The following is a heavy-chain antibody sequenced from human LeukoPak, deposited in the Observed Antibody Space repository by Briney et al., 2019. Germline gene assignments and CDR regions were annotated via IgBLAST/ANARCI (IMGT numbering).Heavy chain of an antibody. V-gene: IGHV3-9*01. CDR3: AKAAEPSYDILTGSQFDY. CDR1: GFTFDDYA. CDR2: ISWNSGSI. Sequence: GRSLTLSCAASGFTFDDYAMHWVRQAPGQGLEWVSGISWNSGSIGYADSVKGRFTISRDNAKNSLYLQMNSLRAEDTALYYCAKAAEPSYDILTGSQFDYWGQGTLVTVSS. D-gene: IGHD3-9*01. J-gene: IGHJ4*02.